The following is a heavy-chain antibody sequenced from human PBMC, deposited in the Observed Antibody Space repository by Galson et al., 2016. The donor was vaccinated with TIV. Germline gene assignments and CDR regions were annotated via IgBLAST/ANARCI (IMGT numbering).Heavy chain of an antibody. CDR3: ARRGEASSTGLFDL. CDR2: FYWDGEE. J-gene: IGHJ4*02. Sequence: PALVKPTQTLTLTCTFSEFSLYTRGVGVGWIRQPPGKALEWLALFYWDGEERYSPSLRGRVTISTDTSGNEVVLKMTNMDPVDTGTYFCARRGEASSTGLFDLWGQGSLVTVSS. CDR1: EFSLYTRGVG. D-gene: IGHD4-17*01. V-gene: IGHV2-5*02.